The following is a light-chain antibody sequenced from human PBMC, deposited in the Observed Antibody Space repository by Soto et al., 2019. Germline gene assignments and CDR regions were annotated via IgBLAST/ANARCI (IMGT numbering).Light chain of an antibody. CDR1: QSVSSY. J-gene: IGKJ3*01. V-gene: IGKV3-11*01. CDR2: DAS. Sequence: EIVLTQSPATLSLSPGERATLSCRATQSVSSYLAWYQQKPGQAPRLLIYDASNRATGIPARFSGSGSGTDFTLPISSLEPEDFAVYYCQQRSNWPPEATFGPGTKVDIK. CDR3: QQRSNWPPEAT.